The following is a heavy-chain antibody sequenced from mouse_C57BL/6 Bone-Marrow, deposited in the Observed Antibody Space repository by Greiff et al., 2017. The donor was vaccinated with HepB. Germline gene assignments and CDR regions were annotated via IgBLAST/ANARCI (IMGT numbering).Heavy chain of an antibody. Sequence: VQLQQSGAELVRPGASVTLSCKASGYTFTDYEMHWVKQTPVHGLEWIGAIDPETGGTAYNQKFKGKAILTADKSSSTAYMELRSLTSEDTAVYYCARSSITPFDYWGQGTTLTVSS. V-gene: IGHV1-15*01. CDR2: IDPETGGT. CDR3: ARSSITPFDY. J-gene: IGHJ2*01. D-gene: IGHD1-1*01. CDR1: GYTFTDYE.